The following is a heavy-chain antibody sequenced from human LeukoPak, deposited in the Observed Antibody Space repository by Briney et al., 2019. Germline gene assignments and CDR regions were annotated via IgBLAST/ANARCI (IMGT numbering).Heavy chain of an antibody. Sequence: QPGGSLRLSCAASGFTFSSHSMNWVRQAPGKGLEWVSYISSSSSTIYYADSVKGRFTISRDNAKNSLYLQMNSLRAEDTAVYYCARITDSSGYPLDAFDIWGQGTMVTVSS. CDR2: ISSSSSTI. CDR3: ARITDSSGYPLDAFDI. J-gene: IGHJ3*02. CDR1: GFTFSSHS. D-gene: IGHD3-22*01. V-gene: IGHV3-48*01.